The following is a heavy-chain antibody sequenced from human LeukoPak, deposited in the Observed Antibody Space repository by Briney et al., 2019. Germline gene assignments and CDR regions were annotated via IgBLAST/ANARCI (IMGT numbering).Heavy chain of an antibody. V-gene: IGHV4-39*07. CDR3: AREPDA. J-gene: IGHJ5*02. Sequence: SETLSLTCTVSGDSISGSNYHWGWIRQPPGKGLEWLGTVHHNGRAFYNPSLRGRTTVSVDTSKNQFSLKLTSVTAADTAVYYCAREPDAWGQGTLVTVSS. CDR1: GDSISGSNYH. CDR2: VHHNGRA.